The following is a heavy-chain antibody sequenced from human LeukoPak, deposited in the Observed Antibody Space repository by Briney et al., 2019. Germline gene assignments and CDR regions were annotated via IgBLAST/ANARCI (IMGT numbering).Heavy chain of an antibody. V-gene: IGHV4-4*07. Sequence: SETLSLTCTVSGGSINNYYWAWIRQPAGKELEWIGRISASGTNRYNPSLKSRVTMSVDTSQNQFFLKVASVTAADTAVYFCARGMAAAYDYNWFDAWGQGTLVTVSS. CDR1: GGSINNYY. J-gene: IGHJ5*02. CDR3: ARGMAAAYDYNWFDA. D-gene: IGHD5-12*01. CDR2: ISASGTN.